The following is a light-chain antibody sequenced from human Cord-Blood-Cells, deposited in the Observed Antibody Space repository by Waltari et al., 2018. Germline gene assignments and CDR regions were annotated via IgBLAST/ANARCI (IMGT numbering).Light chain of an antibody. V-gene: IGLV2-11*01. CDR2: DVS. CDR1: SSDVGGYNY. Sequence: QSALTQPRSVSGSPGPSVTISCTGTSSDVGGYNYVPWYQQHPGKAPKLMIYDVSKRPSGVPNRFSGSKSGNTASLTISGLQAEDEADYYCCSYAGSYVFGTGTKVTVL. J-gene: IGLJ1*01. CDR3: CSYAGSYV.